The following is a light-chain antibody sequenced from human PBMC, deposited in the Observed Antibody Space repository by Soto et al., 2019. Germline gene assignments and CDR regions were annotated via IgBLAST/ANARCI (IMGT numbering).Light chain of an antibody. J-gene: IGKJ3*01. CDR3: QQYGSSPSLFT. V-gene: IGKV3-20*01. Sequence: EIVLTQSPGTLSLSPGERATLSCWASQSVSSSYLAWYQQKPGQAPRLLIYGASSRATGIPDRFSGGGSGPDFTLTISRLEPEDFAVYYCQQYGSSPSLFTFGPGTKVDIK. CDR1: QSVSSSY. CDR2: GAS.